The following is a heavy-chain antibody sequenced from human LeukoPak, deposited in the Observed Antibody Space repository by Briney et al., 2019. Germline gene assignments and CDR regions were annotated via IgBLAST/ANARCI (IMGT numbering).Heavy chain of an antibody. Sequence: ASVTVSCKASGYTFTGYYMHWVRQAPGQGLEWMGWINPNSGGTNYAQKFQGRVTMTRDASISTAYMELSRLRSDDTAVYYCATPYCSNTSCYPEDAFDIWGQGTMVTVSS. D-gene: IGHD2-2*01. CDR1: GYTFTGYY. V-gene: IGHV1-2*02. CDR3: ATPYCSNTSCYPEDAFDI. J-gene: IGHJ3*02. CDR2: INPNSGGT.